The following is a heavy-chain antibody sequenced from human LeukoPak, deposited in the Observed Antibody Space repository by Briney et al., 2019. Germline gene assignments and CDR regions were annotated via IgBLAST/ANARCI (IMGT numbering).Heavy chain of an antibody. J-gene: IGHJ6*03. Sequence: GGSLRLSCAASGFSVGSNFMSWVRQAPGKGLEWVSVIYSGGTTYNADSVRGRFTISRDNSKNMLYLQMNSLRAEDTAVYYCARDGYGYNYMDVWGKGTTVIVSS. D-gene: IGHD5-12*01. CDR1: GFSVGSNF. CDR2: IYSGGTT. CDR3: ARDGYGYNYMDV. V-gene: IGHV3-53*01.